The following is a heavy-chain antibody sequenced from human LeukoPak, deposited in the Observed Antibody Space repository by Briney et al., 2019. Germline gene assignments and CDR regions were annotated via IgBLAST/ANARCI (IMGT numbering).Heavy chain of an antibody. V-gene: IGHV3-21*01. J-gene: IGHJ4*02. CDR3: ARDQHIVATTVAAGTPYYFDY. D-gene: IGHD5-12*01. CDR1: GFTFSSYS. Sequence: PGGSLRLSCAASGFTFSSYSMNWVRQAPGKGLEWVSSISSSSSYIYYADSVKGRFTISRDNAKNSLYLQMNSLRAEDTAVYYCARDQHIVATTVAAGTPYYFDYWGQGTLVTVSS. CDR2: ISSSSSYI.